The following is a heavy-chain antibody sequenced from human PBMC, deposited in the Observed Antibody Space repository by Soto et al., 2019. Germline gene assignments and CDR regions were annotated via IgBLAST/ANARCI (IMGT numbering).Heavy chain of an antibody. CDR3: ARGITMVRGVSYYGMDV. D-gene: IGHD3-10*01. V-gene: IGHV1-69*12. CDR1: GGTFSSYA. Sequence: QVQLVQSGAEVKKPGSSVKVSCKASGGTFSSYAISWVRQAPGQGLEWMGGIIPIFGTANYAQKFQGRVTITADESXSXDYMERSSLRSEDTAVYYCARGITMVRGVSYYGMDVWGQGTTVTVSS. CDR2: IIPIFGTA. J-gene: IGHJ6*02.